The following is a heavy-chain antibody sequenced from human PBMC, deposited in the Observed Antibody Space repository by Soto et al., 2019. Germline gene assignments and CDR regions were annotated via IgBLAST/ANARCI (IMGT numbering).Heavy chain of an antibody. D-gene: IGHD3-3*01. J-gene: IGHJ6*02. CDR1: GYTFTGNY. CDR2: VNPDNGGT. Sequence: QVHLVQSGAEVKKPGASVKVSCKASGYTFTGNYIHWVRQAPGQGLEWMGWVNPDNGGTTSAQKFQGRVTMTRDTSVTTAYMELTRLTSDDTAVYYCARDPRPPSGWLGFWEYGMDDWGQGTTVTVSS. CDR3: ARDPRPPSGWLGFWEYGMDD. V-gene: IGHV1-2*02.